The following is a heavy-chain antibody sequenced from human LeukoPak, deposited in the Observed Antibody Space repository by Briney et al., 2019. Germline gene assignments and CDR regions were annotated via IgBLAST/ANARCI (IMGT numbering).Heavy chain of an antibody. CDR3: ARGLRSSWYRAFDP. CDR1: VYTFTGYY. CDR2: INPNSGGT. V-gene: IGHV1-2*02. Sequence: ASVKVSCKASVYTFTGYYMHWVRQAPGQGLEWMGWINPNSGGTNYAQKFQGRVTMTRDMSISTAYMELSRLRSDDTAVYYCARGLRSSWYRAFDPWGQGTLVTVSS. J-gene: IGHJ5*02. D-gene: IGHD6-13*01.